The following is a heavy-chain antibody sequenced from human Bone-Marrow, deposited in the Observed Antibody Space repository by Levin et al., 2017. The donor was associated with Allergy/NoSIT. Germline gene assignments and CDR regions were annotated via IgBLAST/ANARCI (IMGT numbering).Heavy chain of an antibody. CDR1: DFIFRNYA. J-gene: IGHJ6*02. Sequence: GGSLRLSCVGSDFIFRNYAMNWVRQAPGKGLEWVSGISGSGDSTHYADSVRGRFTISRDNSEKTLFLQMNNLRVEDTAVYYCAKDLLNSDGGSWYRFNFDHGMDVWGHGTNVTVSS. V-gene: IGHV3-23*01. CDR3: AKDLLNSDGGSWYRFNFDHGMDV. CDR2: ISGSGDST. D-gene: IGHD2-15*01.